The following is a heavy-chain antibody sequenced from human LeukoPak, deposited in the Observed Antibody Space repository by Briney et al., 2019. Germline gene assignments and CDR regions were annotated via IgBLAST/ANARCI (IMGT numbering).Heavy chain of an antibody. CDR1: GFTCKNAL. Sequence: GGSLPHPCSASGFTCKNALMTWARQAPGKGLEWVGRIRSKADGGTTDYAAPVEDRFTISRDDSSTTVYLQMNSLKTEDTAVYYCATIIIRPQAAWGQGTMVTVSS. J-gene: IGHJ3*01. CDR3: ATIIIRPQAA. CDR2: IRSKADGGTT. V-gene: IGHV3-15*01.